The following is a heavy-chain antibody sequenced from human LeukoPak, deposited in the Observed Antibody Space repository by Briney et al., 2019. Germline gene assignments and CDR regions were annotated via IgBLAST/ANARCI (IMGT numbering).Heavy chain of an antibody. Sequence: GGSLRLSCAASGFIFGSSAMSWLRQAPGKGLQWVSTITGRGDNTYYADSLKGRFSISRDNSKDTLYLLMNSLSADDTATYYCAKDHVGPITLRYFDSWGEGTLVTISS. D-gene: IGHD1-26*01. J-gene: IGHJ4*02. CDR2: ITGRGDNT. CDR1: GFIFGSSA. CDR3: AKDHVGPITLRYFDS. V-gene: IGHV3-23*01.